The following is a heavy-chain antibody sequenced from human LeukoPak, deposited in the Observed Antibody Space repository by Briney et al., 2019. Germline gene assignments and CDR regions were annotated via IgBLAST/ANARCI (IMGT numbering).Heavy chain of an antibody. J-gene: IGHJ6*02. CDR3: ARNIIAAAGTDYYGMDV. V-gene: IGHV6-1*01. D-gene: IGHD6-13*01. CDR2: TYYRSKLYN. CDR1: GDSVSSNSAA. Sequence: SQTLSLTCAISGDSVSSNSAAWNWIRQSPSRGLEWLGRTYYRSKLYNDYAVSVKSRITINPDTSKNQFSLQLNSVTPEDTAVYYCARNIIAAAGTDYYGMDVWGQGTTVTVSS.